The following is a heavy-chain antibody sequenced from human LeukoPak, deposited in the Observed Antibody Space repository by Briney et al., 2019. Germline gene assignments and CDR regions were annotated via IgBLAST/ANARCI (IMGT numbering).Heavy chain of an antibody. Sequence: ASVKVSCKASGYTFTNYYMHWVRQAPGQGLERMGWINPNSGGTNYAQKFQGRVTMTRDTSISTAYMELSRLRSDDTAVYYCARDAPLGGGSSLDYWGQGTLVTVSS. CDR2: INPNSGGT. J-gene: IGHJ4*02. D-gene: IGHD3-16*01. CDR1: GYTFTNYY. CDR3: ARDAPLGGGSSLDY. V-gene: IGHV1-2*02.